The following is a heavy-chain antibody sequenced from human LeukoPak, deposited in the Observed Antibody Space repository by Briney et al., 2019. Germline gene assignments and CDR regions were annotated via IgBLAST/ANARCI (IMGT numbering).Heavy chain of an antibody. J-gene: IGHJ6*03. D-gene: IGHD1-26*01. CDR1: GFTFTDYS. V-gene: IGHV3-21*01. CDR2: ISSTSDYI. Sequence: PGGSLRLSCAASGFTFTDYSINWVRQTPRRGLEWVSCISSTSDYIYYADSVKGRFTISRDNAKNSLYLQMNSLRAEDTAIYYCARDPYSGSYGDSYYYYMDVWGKGTTVTISS. CDR3: ARDPYSGSYGDSYYYYMDV.